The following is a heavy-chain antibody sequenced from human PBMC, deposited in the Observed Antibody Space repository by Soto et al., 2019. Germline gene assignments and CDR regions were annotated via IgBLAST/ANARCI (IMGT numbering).Heavy chain of an antibody. D-gene: IGHD1-26*01. CDR2: IIPIFGTA. V-gene: IGHV1-69*13. CDR1: GGTFSSYA. J-gene: IGHJ6*02. Sequence: SVKVSCKASGGTFSSYAISWVRQAPGQGLEWMGGIIPIFGTANYAQKFQGRVTITADESTSTAYMELSSLRSEDTAVYYCARMPKLNYYYYGMDVWGQGTTVTVSS. CDR3: ARMPKLNYYYYGMDV.